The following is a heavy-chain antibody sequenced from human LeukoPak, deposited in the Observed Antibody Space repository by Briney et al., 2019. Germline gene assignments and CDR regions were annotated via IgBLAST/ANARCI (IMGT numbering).Heavy chain of an antibody. CDR2: ISYDGSNK. V-gene: IGHV3-30-3*01. Sequence: GGSLRLSCAASGFTFSSYAMHWVRQAPGKGLEWVAVISYDGSNKYYADSVKGRFTISRDNSKNTLYLQMNSLRAEDTAVYYCAKDLSSGELRYFDWSPFDYWGQGTLVTVSS. D-gene: IGHD3-9*01. CDR3: AKDLSSGELRYFDWSPFDY. J-gene: IGHJ4*02. CDR1: GFTFSSYA.